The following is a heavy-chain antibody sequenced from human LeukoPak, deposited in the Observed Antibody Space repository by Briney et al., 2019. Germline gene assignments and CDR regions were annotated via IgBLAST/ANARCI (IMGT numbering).Heavy chain of an antibody. CDR1: GFTFSNFA. CDR3: AKGGDSYYSYYYMDV. V-gene: IGHV3-23*01. J-gene: IGHJ6*03. D-gene: IGHD2-21*02. CDR2: ISGSGGST. Sequence: GGSLRLSCAASGFTFSNFAMTWARQAPGKGLEWISAISGSGGSTYYADSVKGRFTISRDNSKNTLCLQMNSLRADDTAIYYCAKGGDSYYSYYYMDVWGKGTTVTVSS.